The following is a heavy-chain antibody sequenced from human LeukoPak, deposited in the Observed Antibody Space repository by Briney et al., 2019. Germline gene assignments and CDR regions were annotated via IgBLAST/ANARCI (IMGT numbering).Heavy chain of an antibody. CDR1: GGSISSSSYY. D-gene: IGHD2-15*01. V-gene: IGHV4-39*01. J-gene: IGHJ4*02. CDR3: ATTLAYCSGGSCYSKRFDY. CDR2: ISYSGST. Sequence: PSETLSLTCTVSGGSISSSSYYWGWIRQPPGKGLEWIGSISYSGSTYYNPSLKSRVTISVDTSKNQFSLRLSSVTAADTAVYYCATTLAYCSGGSCYSKRFDYWGQGTLVTVSS.